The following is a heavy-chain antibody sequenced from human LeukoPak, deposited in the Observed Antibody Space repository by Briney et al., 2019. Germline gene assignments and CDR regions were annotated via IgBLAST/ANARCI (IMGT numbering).Heavy chain of an antibody. V-gene: IGHV3-30*02. Sequence: QSGGSLRLSCAASGFTFSSYGMHWVRQAPGKGLEWVAFIRYDGSNKYYADSVKGRFTISRDNSKNTLYLQMNSLRAEDTAVYYCAKADGGSYRNYYYYYYMDVWGKGTTVTISS. CDR3: AKADGGSYRNYYYYYYMDV. CDR1: GFTFSSYG. CDR2: IRYDGSNK. D-gene: IGHD1-26*01. J-gene: IGHJ6*03.